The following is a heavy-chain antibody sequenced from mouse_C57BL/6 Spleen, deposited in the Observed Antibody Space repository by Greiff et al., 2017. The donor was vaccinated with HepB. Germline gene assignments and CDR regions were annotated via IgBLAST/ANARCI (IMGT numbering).Heavy chain of an antibody. V-gene: IGHV1-66*01. CDR3: ARETTVEDFDY. J-gene: IGHJ2*01. CDR2: IYPGSGNT. Sequence: VKLVESGPELVKPGASVKISCKASGYSFTSYYIHWVKQRPGQGLEWIGWIYPGSGNTKYNEKFKGKATLTADTSSSTAYMQLSSLTSEDSAVYYCARETTVEDFDYWGQGTTLTVSS. D-gene: IGHD1-1*01. CDR1: GYSFTSYY.